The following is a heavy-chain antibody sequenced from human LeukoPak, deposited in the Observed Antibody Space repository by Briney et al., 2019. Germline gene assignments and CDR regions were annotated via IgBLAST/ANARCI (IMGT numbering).Heavy chain of an antibody. CDR2: IKQDGAGK. J-gene: IGHJ4*02. D-gene: IGHD1-26*01. CDR1: GFRFGDYW. V-gene: IGHV3-7*01. Sequence: PGGSLRLSCAASGFRFGDYWMTWARHVPGKGLEWVANIKQDGAGKHYAESVEGRFIISRDNAKNSLYLEMYSLKVEDTAVYYCARVGAWDLQRVFDYWGQGTLVTVSS. CDR3: ARVGAWDLQRVFDY.